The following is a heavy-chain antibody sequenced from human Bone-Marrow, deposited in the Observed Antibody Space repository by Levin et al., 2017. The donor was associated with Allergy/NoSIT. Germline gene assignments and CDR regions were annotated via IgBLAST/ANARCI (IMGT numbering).Heavy chain of an antibody. CDR2: IWYDGSHQ. Sequence: LSCSSSFFLFPPYVLHWVRQAPGRGLEWVAVIWYDGSHQYYADSVKGRFTISLSPSMDMVFLQMNSLRAEDTGVYYCARFNSAGPVADAFDLWGQGTEVTVSS. CDR1: FFLFPPYV. D-gene: IGHD6-19*01. J-gene: IGHJ3*01. CDR3: ARFNSAGPVADAFDL. V-gene: IGHV3-33*01.